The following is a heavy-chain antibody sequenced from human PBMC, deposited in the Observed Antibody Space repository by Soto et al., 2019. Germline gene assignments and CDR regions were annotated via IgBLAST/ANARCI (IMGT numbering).Heavy chain of an antibody. CDR2: VYYTGST. CDR3: ARVRTVRNYADDSSDYFYFFDY. V-gene: IGHV4-59*01. Sequence: SETLSLTCTVSGDSISTFYWGWMRQSPGKELEWIGYVYYTGSTNYNPSLKSRVTISVDRSKNQFSLELTSANAADTAVYYCARVRTVRNYADDSSDYFYFFDYWGEGTQVTV. D-gene: IGHD3-22*01. J-gene: IGHJ4*02. CDR1: GDSISTFY.